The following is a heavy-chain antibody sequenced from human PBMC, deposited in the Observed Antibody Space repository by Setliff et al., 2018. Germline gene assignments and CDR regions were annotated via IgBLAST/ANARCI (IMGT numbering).Heavy chain of an antibody. Sequence: GASVKVSCKASGYIFTDYAISWVRQAPGQGLEWMGWISAYNGDTTYSQKFKGRVTMTTDPSTTTAYLELRSLTSDDTAVYYCSRLVRYCTTTSCQGASGAELWGQGTLVTVSS. CDR1: GYIFTDYA. D-gene: IGHD2-2*01. J-gene: IGHJ4*02. V-gene: IGHV1-18*01. CDR3: SRLVRYCTTTSCQGASGAEL. CDR2: ISAYNGDT.